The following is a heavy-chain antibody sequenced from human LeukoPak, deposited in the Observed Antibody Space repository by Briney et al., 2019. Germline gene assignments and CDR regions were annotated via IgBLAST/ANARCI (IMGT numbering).Heavy chain of an antibody. D-gene: IGHD2-2*01. CDR1: GFTFSSYW. V-gene: IGHV3-7*04. CDR2: IKQDGSDK. CDR3: ARGHIVVVPAAISAFDI. J-gene: IGHJ3*02. Sequence: GGSLRLSCAASGFTFSSYWMSWVRQAPGKGLEWVANIKQDGSDKYYVDSVKGRFTISRDNAKNSLYLQMNSLRAEDTAVYSCARGHIVVVPAAISAFDIWGQGTMVTVSS.